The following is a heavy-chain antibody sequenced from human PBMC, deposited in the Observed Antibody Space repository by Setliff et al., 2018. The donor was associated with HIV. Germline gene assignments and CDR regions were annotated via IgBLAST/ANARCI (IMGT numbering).Heavy chain of an antibody. CDR2: IYYSGST. D-gene: IGHD3-16*02. CDR3: ARDYCYRDHRTFECHYFDY. Sequence: PSETLSLTCTVSGGSISSYYWSWIRQPPGKGLEWIGYIYYSGSTYYNPSLKSRVTISVDTSKNQFSLKLSSVTAADTAVYYCARDYCYRDHRTFECHYFDYWGQGTLVTVSS. J-gene: IGHJ4*02. V-gene: IGHV4-59*12. CDR1: GGSISSYY.